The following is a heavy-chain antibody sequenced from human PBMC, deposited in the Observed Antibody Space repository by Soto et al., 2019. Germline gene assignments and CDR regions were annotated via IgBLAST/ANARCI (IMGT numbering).Heavy chain of an antibody. V-gene: IGHV3-23*01. J-gene: IGHJ4*02. CDR1: GFTFSSYA. D-gene: IGHD5-18*01. CDR3: AKDTQLWYDFDY. Sequence: WRSLSLSCAASGFTFSSYAMSWVRQAPGKGLEWVSAISGSGGSTYYADSVKGRFTISRDNSKNTLYLQMNSLRAEDTAVYYCAKDTQLWYDFDYWGQGTLVTVSS. CDR2: ISGSGGST.